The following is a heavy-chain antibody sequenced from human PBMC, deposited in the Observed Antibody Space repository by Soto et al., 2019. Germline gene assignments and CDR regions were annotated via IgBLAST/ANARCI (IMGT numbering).Heavy chain of an antibody. CDR3: ARGLGGRMDD. Sequence: QVQLVQSGAEVKKPGSSVRVSCKASGTIFSSYTISWVRQAPGQGLEWMGRIIPILGETNSAQKFQDRVTRTADKSTNTAYMELNSLRLEDPAVYYCARGLGGRMDDWGQGTTVTVSS. J-gene: IGHJ6*02. D-gene: IGHD3-16*01. V-gene: IGHV1-69*08. CDR2: IIPILGET. CDR1: GTIFSSYT.